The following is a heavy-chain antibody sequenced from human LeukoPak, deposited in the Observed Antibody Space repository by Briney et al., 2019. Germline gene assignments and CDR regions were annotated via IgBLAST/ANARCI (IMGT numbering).Heavy chain of an antibody. CDR2: IIPIFGTA. D-gene: IGHD3-10*01. Sequence: SVKVSCKASGGTFSSYAISWVRQAPGQGLEWMGGIIPIFGTANYAQKFQGRVTTTADKSTSTAYMELSSLRSEDTAVYYCAMGGSGSYYNPPLDYGMDVWGKGTTVTVSS. V-gene: IGHV1-69*06. J-gene: IGHJ6*04. CDR1: GGTFSSYA. CDR3: AMGGSGSYYNPPLDYGMDV.